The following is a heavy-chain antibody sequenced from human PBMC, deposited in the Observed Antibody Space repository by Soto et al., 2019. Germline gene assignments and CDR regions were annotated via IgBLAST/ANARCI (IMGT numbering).Heavy chain of an antibody. CDR1: GGSISSSNW. J-gene: IGHJ6*02. V-gene: IGHV4-4*02. D-gene: IGHD3-22*01. Sequence: SETLSLTCAVSGGSISSSNWWSWVRQPPGKGLEWIGEIYHSGSTNYNPSLKSRVTISVDKSRNQFSLKLSSVTAADTAVYYCAASNYYDRSGYYPYGMDVWGQGTTVTVSS. CDR3: AASNYYDRSGYYPYGMDV. CDR2: IYHSGST.